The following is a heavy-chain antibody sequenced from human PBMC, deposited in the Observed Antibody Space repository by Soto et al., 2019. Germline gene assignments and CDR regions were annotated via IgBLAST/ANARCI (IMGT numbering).Heavy chain of an antibody. CDR2: IIPIFGTA. CDR3: EIAYGKSFYGRTYPIENDY. J-gene: IGHJ4*02. V-gene: IGHV1-69*06. Sequence: SVKVSCKASGGTFSSYAISWVRQAPGQGLEWMGGIIPIFGTANYAQKFQGRVTITADKSTSTAYMELSSLRSEDTAVYYCEIAYGKSFYGRTYPIENDYWGQGTLVTVSS. D-gene: IGHD1-1*01. CDR1: GGTFSSYA.